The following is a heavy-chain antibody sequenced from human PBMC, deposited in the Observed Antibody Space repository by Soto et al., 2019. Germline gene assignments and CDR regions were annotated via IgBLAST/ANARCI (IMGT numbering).Heavy chain of an antibody. CDR2: IYHSGST. V-gene: IGHV4-30-2*01. D-gene: IGHD5-18*01. J-gene: IGHJ4*02. CDR3: ARDSYGPTGFDY. Sequence: TLSLTCAVSGGSISSGGYSWSWIRQPPGKGLEWIGYIYHSGSTYYNPSLKSRVTISVDRSKNQFSLKLSSVTAADTAVYYCARDSYGPTGFDYWGQGTLVTVSS. CDR1: GGSISSGGYS.